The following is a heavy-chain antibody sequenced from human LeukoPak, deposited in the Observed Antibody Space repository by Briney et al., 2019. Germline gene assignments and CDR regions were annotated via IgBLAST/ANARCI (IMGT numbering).Heavy chain of an antibody. D-gene: IGHD1-1*01. J-gene: IGHJ6*03. Sequence: HWASVKVSCKASGGSFSTYAISWVRQAPGQGLEWMGWISAYSIKTNYAQKVQGRVTMTTDTSTSTAYMELRSLRSDDTAVYYCARVSESGWNDGLVYKHLYYMDVWGKGTTVIISS. CDR1: GGSFSTYA. V-gene: IGHV1-18*01. CDR2: ISAYSIKT. CDR3: ARVSESGWNDGLVYKHLYYMDV.